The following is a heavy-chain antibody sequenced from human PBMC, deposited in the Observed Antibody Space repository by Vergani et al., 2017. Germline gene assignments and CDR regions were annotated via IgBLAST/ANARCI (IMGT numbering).Heavy chain of an antibody. CDR1: GFTFSSYS. D-gene: IGHD6-25*01. CDR2: ISSSSSTI. J-gene: IGHJ6*04. Sequence: EVQLVESGGGLVQPGGSLRLSCAASGFTFSSYSMNWVRQAPGKGLEWVSYISSSSSTIYYADSVKGRFTISRDNAKNSLYLQMNSLRAEDTVVYYCAREETNSSGGIYSYAGMEFWAKGTRVTFS. CDR3: AREETNSSGGIYSYAGMEF. V-gene: IGHV3-48*01.